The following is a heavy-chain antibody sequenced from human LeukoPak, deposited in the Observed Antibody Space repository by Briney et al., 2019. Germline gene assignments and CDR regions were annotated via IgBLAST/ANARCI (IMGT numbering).Heavy chain of an antibody. Sequence: GGSLRLSCAASGFTFSSFAMHWVRQAPGKGLEYLSAIYSDGSRTYYADSVKGRFTISRDNSKNTLYFEMSSLRVEDTAAYYCVKSPGSGWPVWGQGTLLTVSS. J-gene: IGHJ4*02. V-gene: IGHV3-64D*06. CDR2: IYSDGSRT. CDR3: VKSPGSGWPV. CDR1: GFTFSSFA. D-gene: IGHD6-19*01.